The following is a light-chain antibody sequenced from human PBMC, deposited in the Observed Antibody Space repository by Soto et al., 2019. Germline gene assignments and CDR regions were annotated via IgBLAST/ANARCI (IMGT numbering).Light chain of an antibody. V-gene: IGLV2-14*01. J-gene: IGLJ1*01. CDR1: SGDIGSYNR. Sequence: QSALTQPASVSGSPGQSITISCTGTSGDIGSYNRVSWYQQHPGKAPKLIIYEVTDRPSGVSNRFSGSKSGNTASLTISGLQAEDDAEYSCSSYTTTITRAWVFGTGTKVTVL. CDR2: EVT. CDR3: SSYTTTITRAWV.